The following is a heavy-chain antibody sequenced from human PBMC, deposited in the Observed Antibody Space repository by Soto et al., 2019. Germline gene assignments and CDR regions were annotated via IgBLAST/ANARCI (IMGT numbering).Heavy chain of an antibody. CDR1: GFTFSSYA. CDR3: AKEGRYFDWLSYYYYGMDV. V-gene: IGHV3-23*01. D-gene: IGHD3-9*01. Sequence: QPGGSLRLSCAASGFTFSSYAMSWVRQAPGKGLEWVSAISGSGGSTYYADSVKGRFTISRDNSKNTLYLQMNSLRAEDTAVYYCAKEGRYFDWLSYYYYGMDVWGQGTTVTVSS. CDR2: ISGSGGST. J-gene: IGHJ6*02.